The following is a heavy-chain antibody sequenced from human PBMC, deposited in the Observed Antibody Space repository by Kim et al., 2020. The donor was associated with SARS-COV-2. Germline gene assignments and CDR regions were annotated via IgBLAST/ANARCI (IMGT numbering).Heavy chain of an antibody. CDR3: GRDYEYSIEY. J-gene: IGHJ4*02. Sequence: SQTLSLTCAISGDSVSGDSVAWNWIRQSPSRGLEWLGRTYYRSKWYNDYAVSVKSRITISPDTSKNQFSLRLTSVTPEDTAVYYCGRDYEYSIEYWGQGTLVTVSS. V-gene: IGHV6-1*01. CDR1: GDSVSGDSVA. CDR2: TYYRSKWYN. D-gene: IGHD4-4*01.